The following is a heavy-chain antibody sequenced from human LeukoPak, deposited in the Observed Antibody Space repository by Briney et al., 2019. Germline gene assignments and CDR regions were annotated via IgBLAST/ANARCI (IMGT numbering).Heavy chain of an antibody. V-gene: IGHV4-30-4*07. J-gene: IGHJ5*02. CDR3: ARGAGSSDWFDP. Sequence: SETLSLTCAVSGGSISSGGYSWSWIRQPPGKGLEWIGYIYYSGSTYYNPSLKSRVTISVDTSKNQFSLKLSSVTAADTAVYYCARGAGSSDWFDPWGQGTLVTVSS. CDR1: GGSISSGGYS. CDR2: IYYSGST.